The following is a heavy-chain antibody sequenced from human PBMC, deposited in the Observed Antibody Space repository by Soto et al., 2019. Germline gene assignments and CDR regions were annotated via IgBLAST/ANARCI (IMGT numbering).Heavy chain of an antibody. V-gene: IGHV3-23*01. CDR1: GCSFSMIC. D-gene: IGHD2-21*02. CDR3: AKAARTAAVYDFDF. Sequence: PGGFLRVSXAASGCSFSMICMNRAREAAGKGLEWVSGISDSGDTTFHADSVKGRFTISRDNSKNTLYLQMNSPRPEDTAVNYCAKAARTAAVYDFDFWGQGTLVTVSS. J-gene: IGHJ4*02. CDR2: ISDSGDTT.